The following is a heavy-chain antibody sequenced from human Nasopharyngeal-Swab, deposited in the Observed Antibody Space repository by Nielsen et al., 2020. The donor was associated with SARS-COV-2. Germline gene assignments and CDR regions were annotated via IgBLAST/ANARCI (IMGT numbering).Heavy chain of an antibody. J-gene: IGHJ4*02. Sequence: PGKGLEWIGYIYYSGSTNYNPSLKSRVTISVDTSKNQFSLKLSSVTAADTAVYYCARNSYYYGSSGSQFDYWGQGTLVTVSS. V-gene: IGHV4-59*13. CDR3: ARNSYYYGSSGSQFDY. D-gene: IGHD3-22*01. CDR2: IYYSGST.